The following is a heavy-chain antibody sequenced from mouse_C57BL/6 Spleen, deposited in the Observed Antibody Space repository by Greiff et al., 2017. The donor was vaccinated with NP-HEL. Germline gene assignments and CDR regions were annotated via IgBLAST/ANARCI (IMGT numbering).Heavy chain of an antibody. Sequence: QVQLQQSGAELARPGASVKLSCKASGYTFTSYGISWVKQRTGQGLEWIGEIYPRSGNTYYNEKFKGKATLTADKSSSTAYMELRSLTSEDSAVYFCARFITTVVDPHGAWFAYWGQGTLVTVSA. V-gene: IGHV1-81*01. CDR1: GYTFTSYG. J-gene: IGHJ3*01. CDR3: ARFITTVVDPHGAWFAY. D-gene: IGHD1-1*01. CDR2: IYPRSGNT.